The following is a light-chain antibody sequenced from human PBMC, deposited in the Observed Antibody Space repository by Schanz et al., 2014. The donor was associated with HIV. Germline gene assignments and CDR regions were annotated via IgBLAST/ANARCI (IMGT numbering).Light chain of an antibody. CDR2: VAS. J-gene: IGKJ2*01. CDR3: QQYGNSPQA. CDR1: QSINNDY. V-gene: IGKV3-20*01. Sequence: IVLTQSPGTLSLSPGEKATLSCKASQSINNDYLAWYQQKPGQAPRLLIYVASIRASGVPERFSGSGSGTDFTLTISRPEPEDSAVYYCQQYGNSPQAFGPGTRLEIK.